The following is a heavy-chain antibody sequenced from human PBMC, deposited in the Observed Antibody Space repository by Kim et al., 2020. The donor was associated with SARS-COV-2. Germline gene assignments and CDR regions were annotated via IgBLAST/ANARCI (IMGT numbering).Heavy chain of an antibody. CDR1: GFTFSSYA. V-gene: IGHV3-23*01. Sequence: GGSLRLSCAASGFTFSSYAMSWVRQAPGKGLEWVSAISGSGGSTYYADSVKGRFTISRDNSKNTLYLQMNSLRAEDTAVYYCAKAMGLTFLYYYYGMDVWGQGTTVTVSS. CDR2: ISGSGGST. CDR3: AKAMGLTFLYYYYGMDV. J-gene: IGHJ6*02.